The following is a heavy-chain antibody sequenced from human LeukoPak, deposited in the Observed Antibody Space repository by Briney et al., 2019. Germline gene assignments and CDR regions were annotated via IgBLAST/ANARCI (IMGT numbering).Heavy chain of an antibody. CDR2: IYYSGST. Sequence: PSGTLSLTCTVSGGSISSGDYYWSWIRQPPGKGLEWIGYIYYSGSTYYNPSLKSRVTISVDTSKNQFSLKLSSVTAADTAVYYCAGDSSGYYFDYWGQGTLVTVSS. CDR1: GGSISSGDYY. J-gene: IGHJ4*02. D-gene: IGHD3-22*01. V-gene: IGHV4-30-4*01. CDR3: AGDSSGYYFDY.